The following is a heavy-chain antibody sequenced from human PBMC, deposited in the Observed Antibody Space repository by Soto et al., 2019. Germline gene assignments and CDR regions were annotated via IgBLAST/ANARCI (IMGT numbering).Heavy chain of an antibody. CDR2: ISGSGGST. J-gene: IGHJ3*02. CDR1: GFTFSSYA. CDR3: ARLRYCSGGSCFDAFDI. Sequence: GGSLRLSCAASGFTFSSYAMSWVRQALGKGLEWVSAISGSGGSTYYADSVKGRFTISRDNSKNTLYLQMNSLRAEDTAVYYCARLRYCSGGSCFDAFDIWGQGTMVTVSS. D-gene: IGHD2-15*01. V-gene: IGHV3-23*01.